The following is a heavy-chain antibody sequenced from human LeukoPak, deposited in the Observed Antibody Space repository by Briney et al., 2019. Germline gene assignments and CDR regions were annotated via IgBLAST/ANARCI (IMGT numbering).Heavy chain of an antibody. CDR3: AKDRYSSSSTFTVNPFDY. V-gene: IGHV3-48*01. J-gene: IGHJ4*02. CDR2: ISSSSSTI. D-gene: IGHD6-13*01. Sequence: GGSLRLSCAASGFTFSSYSMNWVRQAPGEGLEGVSYISSSSSTIYYEDSVKGRFTISRDNSQNTLDLQMNSLRLEDTAMYYCAKDRYSSSSTFTVNPFDYWGQGILVTVSS. CDR1: GFTFSSYS.